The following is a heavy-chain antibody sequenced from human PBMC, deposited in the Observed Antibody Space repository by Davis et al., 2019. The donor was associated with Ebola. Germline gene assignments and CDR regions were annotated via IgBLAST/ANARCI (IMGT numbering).Heavy chain of an antibody. Sequence: GESLKISCAASGFTFSSYAMSWVRQAPGKGLEWVAVISYDGSNKYYADSVKGRFTISRDNSKNTLYLQMNSLRAEDTAVYYCARTGLTYYYGSGRGAFDIWGQGTMVTVSS. CDR2: ISYDGSNK. V-gene: IGHV3-30-3*01. D-gene: IGHD3-10*01. CDR1: GFTFSSYA. J-gene: IGHJ3*02. CDR3: ARTGLTYYYGSGRGAFDI.